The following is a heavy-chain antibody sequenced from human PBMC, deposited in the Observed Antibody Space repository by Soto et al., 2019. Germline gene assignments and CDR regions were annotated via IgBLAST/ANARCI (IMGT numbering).Heavy chain of an antibody. J-gene: IGHJ4*02. V-gene: IGHV5-10-1*01. CDR1: GYSFTSYW. CDR2: IDPSDSST. D-gene: IGHD3-22*01. CDR3: ARSVPNYYDSSGADFDY. Sequence: GESLKISCKGSGYSFTSYWINWVRQMPGKGLEWMGKIDPSDSSTTYSPSFQGHVTISADKSITTAYLQWSSLKASDTAMYYCARSVPNYYDSSGADFDYWGQGTLVTVSS.